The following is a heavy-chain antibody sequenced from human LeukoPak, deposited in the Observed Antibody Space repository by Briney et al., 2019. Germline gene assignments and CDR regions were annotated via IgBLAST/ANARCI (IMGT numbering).Heavy chain of an antibody. CDR3: ARASAWLRGRTLYYFDY. V-gene: IGHV4-4*07. J-gene: IGHJ4*02. CDR2: LYTGGSA. D-gene: IGHD5-12*01. Sequence: SETLSLTCTVSGVSISNYYWSWIRQPAGKGLEWIGRLYTGGSANYNPSLQSRVTMSVDTSKNQFSLKLSSVTAADTAVYYCARASAWLRGRTLYYFDYWRQGTLVTVSS. CDR1: GVSISNYY.